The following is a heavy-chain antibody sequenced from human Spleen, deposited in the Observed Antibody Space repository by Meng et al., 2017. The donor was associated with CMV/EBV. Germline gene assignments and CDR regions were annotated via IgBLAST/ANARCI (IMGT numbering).Heavy chain of an antibody. J-gene: IGHJ4*02. V-gene: IGHV3-15*01. Sequence: GGSLRLSCAASGFTFSNAWMSWVRQAPGKGLEWVGRIKSKTDGGTTDYAAPVKGRFTISRDDSKNTLYLQMNSLKTEDTAVYYCTTDTHSSGWYAEPTEDYWGQGTLVTVSS. D-gene: IGHD6-19*01. CDR3: TTDTHSSGWYAEPTEDY. CDR1: GFTFSNAW. CDR2: IKSKTDGGTT.